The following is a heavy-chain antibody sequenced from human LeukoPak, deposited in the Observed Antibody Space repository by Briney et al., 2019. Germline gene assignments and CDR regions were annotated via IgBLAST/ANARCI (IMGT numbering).Heavy chain of an antibody. CDR3: ARVDPFVGASDY. J-gene: IGHJ4*02. V-gene: IGHV1-18*01. CDR2: ISAYNGNT. D-gene: IGHD1-26*01. CDR1: GYTFTSYG. Sequence: ASVKVSCKASGYTFTSYGISWVRQAPGQGLEWMGWISAYNGNTNYARKLQGRVTMTTDTSTSTAYMELRSLRSDDTAVYYCARVDPFVGASDYWGQGTLVTVSS.